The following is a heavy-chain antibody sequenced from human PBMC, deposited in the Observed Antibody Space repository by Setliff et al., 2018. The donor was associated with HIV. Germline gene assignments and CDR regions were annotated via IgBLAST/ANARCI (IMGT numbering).Heavy chain of an antibody. D-gene: IGHD3-16*01. Sequence: NPSETLSLTCTVSGVSVGRDGYYWSWIRQLPGKDLEWIAFISYIGTTFYNPSLKSRLTISRVPAKNQFSLKLSSVTAADTAVYYCARVVLLEPLTPGGTFDIWGQGTTVTVSS. CDR1: GVSVGRDGYY. V-gene: IGHV4-31*03. J-gene: IGHJ3*02. CDR3: ARVVLLEPLTPGGTFDI. CDR2: ISYIGTT.